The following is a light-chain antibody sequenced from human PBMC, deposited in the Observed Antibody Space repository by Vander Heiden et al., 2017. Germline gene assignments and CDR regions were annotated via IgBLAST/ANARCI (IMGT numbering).Light chain of an antibody. J-gene: IGLJ3*02. V-gene: IGLV4-69*01. Sequence: QLVLAQSPSASASLGASVTLTCPLSSGHGSYAIAWHQQQPEKGPRYLMKLNSDGSHSKGDGIPDRFAGSSSGAERYLTISSLQSEDEADYYCQTWGTGIRVFGGGTKLTVL. CDR1: SGHGSYA. CDR2: LNSDGSH. CDR3: QTWGTGIRV.